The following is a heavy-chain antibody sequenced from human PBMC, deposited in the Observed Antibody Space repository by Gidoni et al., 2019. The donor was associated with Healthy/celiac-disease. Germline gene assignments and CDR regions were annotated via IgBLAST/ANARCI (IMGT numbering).Heavy chain of an antibody. CDR3: ARVTITMVRGGNNWFDP. CDR1: GYSISSGYY. Sequence: QVQLQESGPGLVKPSETLSLTCAVSGYSISSGYYWGWIRQPPGKGLEWIGSIYHSGSTYYNPSLKSRVTISVDTSKNQFSLKLSSVTAADTAVYYCARVTITMVRGGNNWFDPWGQGTLVTVSS. V-gene: IGHV4-38-2*01. J-gene: IGHJ5*02. D-gene: IGHD3-10*01. CDR2: IYHSGST.